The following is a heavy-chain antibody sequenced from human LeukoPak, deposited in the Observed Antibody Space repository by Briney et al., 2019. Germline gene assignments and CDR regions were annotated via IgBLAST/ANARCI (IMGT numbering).Heavy chain of an antibody. CDR1: GFSFSNYA. Sequence: GGSLRLSCAASGFSFSNYAMHWVRQAPGKGLEWAAAISYDGSKRYYADPVKGRFTISRDNSKNTLYLQMDSLRAEDTAVYYCATVQREYYYDSSGIMGNWGQGTLVTVSS. CDR3: ATVQREYYYDSSGIMGN. V-gene: IGHV3-30*04. D-gene: IGHD3-22*01. J-gene: IGHJ4*02. CDR2: ISYDGSKR.